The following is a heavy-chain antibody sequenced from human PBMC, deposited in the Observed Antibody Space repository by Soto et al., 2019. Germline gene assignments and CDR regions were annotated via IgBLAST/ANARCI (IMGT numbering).Heavy chain of an antibody. Sequence: PGGSLRLSCAASGFTFTTAWINWVRQAPGKGLEWVGRIKSKIYGGTTDYAASVKGRFTISRDDSKSIAYLQMNSLKTEDTAVYYCTRDQGLRYFDWLPHLNYYYYYMDVWGKGTTVTVSS. J-gene: IGHJ6*03. CDR2: IKSKIYGGTT. V-gene: IGHV3-15*07. D-gene: IGHD3-9*01. CDR3: TRDQGLRYFDWLPHLNYYYYYMDV. CDR1: GFTFTTAW.